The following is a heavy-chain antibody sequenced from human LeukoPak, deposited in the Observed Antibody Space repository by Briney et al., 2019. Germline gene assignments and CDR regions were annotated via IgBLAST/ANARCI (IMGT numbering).Heavy chain of an antibody. CDR1: GDSVSSNSAA. D-gene: IGHD3-10*01. J-gene: IGHJ4*02. CDR3: TRMVGLVSDY. V-gene: IGHV6-1*01. Sequence: SQTLSLTCAISGDSVSSNSAAWNWIRQSPSRGLEWLGRTYYRSKWYSYYAPSVKSRITINPDTSKNQFSLQLKSVTPEDTAVYYCTRMVGLVSDYWGQGTLVTVSS. CDR2: TYYRSKWYS.